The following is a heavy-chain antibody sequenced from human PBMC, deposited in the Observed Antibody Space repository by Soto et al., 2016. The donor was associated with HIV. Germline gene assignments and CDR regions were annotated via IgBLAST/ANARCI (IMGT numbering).Heavy chain of an antibody. D-gene: IGHD6-19*01. CDR3: ARGGTIAVAGTGEFDY. CDR1: GFTVSSNY. CDR2: IYSGGST. Sequence: EVQLVETGGGLIQPGGSLRLSCAASGFTVSSNYMSWVRQAPGKGLEWVSVIYSGGSTYYADSVKGRFTISRDNSKNTLYLQMNSLRAEDTAVYYCARGGTIAVAGTGEFDYWGQGTLVTVSS. J-gene: IGHJ4*02. V-gene: IGHV3-53*02.